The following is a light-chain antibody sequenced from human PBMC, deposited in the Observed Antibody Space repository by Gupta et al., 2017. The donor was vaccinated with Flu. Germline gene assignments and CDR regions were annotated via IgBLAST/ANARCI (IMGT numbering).Light chain of an antibody. Sequence: LSASVGDRVTITCRASQGISNYLAWYQQKPGKVPKLLIYAASTLQSGLPSRFSGSGSGTDFTLTISSLQPEDVATYYCQKYNSARFTFGPGTKVDIK. V-gene: IGKV1-27*01. CDR2: AAS. CDR1: QGISNY. CDR3: QKYNSARFT. J-gene: IGKJ3*01.